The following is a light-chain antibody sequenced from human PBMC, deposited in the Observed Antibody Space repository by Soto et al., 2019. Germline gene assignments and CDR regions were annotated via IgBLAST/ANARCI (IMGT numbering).Light chain of an antibody. Sequence: ETVMTQSPATLSVSPGERATLSCWASQSVNSNLAWYQQKLGQAPRVLIYGASTRATGIPARFSGSGSETEFILTISRLQSEDSATYCCQHYNTWPWTFGQGTKVDIK. CDR3: QHYNTWPWT. CDR1: QSVNSN. J-gene: IGKJ1*01. CDR2: GAS. V-gene: IGKV3-15*01.